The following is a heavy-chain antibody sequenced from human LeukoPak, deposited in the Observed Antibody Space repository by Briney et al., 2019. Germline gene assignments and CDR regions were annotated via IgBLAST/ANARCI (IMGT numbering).Heavy chain of an antibody. J-gene: IGHJ4*02. V-gene: IGHV1-46*01. CDR3: ARDQEAFNY. Sequence: ASVKVSCKASGYSFTSNYIHWVRQAPGQGLEWMGMIYPRDGSTSYAQKFQGRVTVTRDTSTSTVHMELSGLRSEDTAVYYCARDQEAFNYWGQGTLVTVSS. CDR2: IYPRDGST. CDR1: GYSFTSNY.